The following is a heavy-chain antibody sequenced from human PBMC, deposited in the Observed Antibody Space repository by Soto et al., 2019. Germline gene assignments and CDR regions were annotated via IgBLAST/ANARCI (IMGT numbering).Heavy chain of an antibody. V-gene: IGHV4-4*02. J-gene: IGHJ4*02. Sequence: QVQLQESGPGLVKPSGTLSLTCAVSGGSFTSNNWWTWVRQPPGQGLEWIGEIYRTGSTNYNPSLKIRVTISIDNSENRFSLKVTSLTAADTAGYYCASRDPGTSVDYWGQGTLVTVSS. CDR1: GGSFTSNNW. CDR2: IYRTGST. D-gene: IGHD1-7*01. CDR3: ASRDPGTSVDY.